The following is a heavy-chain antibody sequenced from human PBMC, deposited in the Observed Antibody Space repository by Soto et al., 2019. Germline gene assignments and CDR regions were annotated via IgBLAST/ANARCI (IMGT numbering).Heavy chain of an antibody. CDR2: IDNSGGTT. CDR3: AKRRAEYCGGGTCYYFDS. J-gene: IGHJ4*02. V-gene: IGHV3-23*01. CDR1: GFTLSSYA. D-gene: IGHD2-15*01. Sequence: GGSLRLSCAASGFTLSSYAMTWVRQAPGQGLEWVSRIDNSGGTTYYADSVKGRFTISRDNSKNTLYLQMNGLSAEDTAVYYCAKRRAEYCGGGTCYYFDSWGQGTLVTVSS.